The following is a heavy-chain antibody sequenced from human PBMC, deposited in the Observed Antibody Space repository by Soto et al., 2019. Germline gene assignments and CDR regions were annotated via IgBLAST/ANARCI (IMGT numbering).Heavy chain of an antibody. CDR1: GFTVSSYS. V-gene: IGHV3-21*01. J-gene: IGHJ6*02. CDR3: ARVYYSNLPYYFYYMDV. Sequence: GGSLRLSCAASGFTVSSYSMNWVRQAPGKGLEWVSSSSSSSTYIYYADSVKGRFTISRDNAKNSLYLQMNSLRAEDTAVYFCARVYYSNLPYYFYYMDVWGQGTTVTVSS. CDR2: SSSSSTYI. D-gene: IGHD4-4*01.